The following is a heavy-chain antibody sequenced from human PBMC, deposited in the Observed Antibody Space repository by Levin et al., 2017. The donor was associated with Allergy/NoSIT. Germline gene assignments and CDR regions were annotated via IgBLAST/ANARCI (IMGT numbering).Heavy chain of an antibody. V-gene: IGHV4-39*01. CDR3: ARQGTYYGFMTGYYPNWFDS. J-gene: IGHJ5*01. Sequence: SQTLSLTCSVSGASIASTDHYWGWIRQAPGKGLEWIGNIYHTGNTYYEPSLKSRVTISVYTSNNHFSLRLSSVTAADTAVYFCARQGTYYGFMTGYYPNWFDSWGQGTLVTVSS. CDR2: IYHTGNT. CDR1: GASIASTDHY. D-gene: IGHD3-9*01.